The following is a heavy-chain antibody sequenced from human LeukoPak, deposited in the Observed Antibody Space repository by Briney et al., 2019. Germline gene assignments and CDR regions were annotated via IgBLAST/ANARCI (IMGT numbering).Heavy chain of an antibody. CDR3: AKDMGQQLEYYFGY. V-gene: IGHV3-9*03. CDR2: ISWNSGSI. J-gene: IGHJ4*02. Sequence: GGSLRLSCAASGFTFDDYAMHWVRQAPGKGLEWVSGISWNSGSIGYADSVKGRFTISRDNARNSLYLQMNSLRAEDMALYYCAKDMGQQLEYYFGYWGQGTLVTVSS. CDR1: GFTFDDYA. D-gene: IGHD6-13*01.